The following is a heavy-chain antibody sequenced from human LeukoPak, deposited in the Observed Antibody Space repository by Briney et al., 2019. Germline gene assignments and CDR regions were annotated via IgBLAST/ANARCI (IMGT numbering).Heavy chain of an antibody. CDR1: GFSFSDYY. J-gene: IGHJ4*02. V-gene: IGHV3-11*04. CDR3: ARLRIPIVVVPAAAYYFDY. Sequence: PGGSLRLSCVASGFSFSDYYMSWIRQAPGKGLEWVSYIGSTIYYADSVKGRFTISRDNAKNSLYLQMNSLRAEDTAVYYCARLRIPIVVVPAAAYYFDYWGQGTLVTVSS. D-gene: IGHD2-2*01. CDR2: IGSTI.